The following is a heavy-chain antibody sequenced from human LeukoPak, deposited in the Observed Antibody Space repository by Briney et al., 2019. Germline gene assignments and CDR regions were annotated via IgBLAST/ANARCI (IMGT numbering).Heavy chain of an antibody. CDR2: INPNSGGA. D-gene: IGHD5/OR15-5a*01. CDR3: ARDGILSTKNAFDI. Sequence: ASVKVSCKASGYTFTDYYIHWVRQAPGQGLECMGWINPNSGGATYAPKFHGRLTMTRDTSISTAYMELSSLGSDDTAVYLCARDGILSTKNAFDIWGQGTMVTVSS. V-gene: IGHV1-2*02. J-gene: IGHJ3*02. CDR1: GYTFTDYY.